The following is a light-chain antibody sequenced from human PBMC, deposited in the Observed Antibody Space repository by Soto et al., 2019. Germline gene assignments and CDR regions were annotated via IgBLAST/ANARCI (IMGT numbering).Light chain of an antibody. J-gene: IGLJ1*01. V-gene: IGLV2-14*03. CDR2: DVS. Sequence: QSVLTQPASVSGSPGQSVTISCTGTSSDVGGHYFVSWYQHHPGKAPKLIISDVSNRPSGVSNRFSGSKSGNTASLTISGLQAEDEADYYCSSYTSTSVLEVFGTGTK. CDR3: SSYTSTSVLEV. CDR1: SSDVGGHYF.